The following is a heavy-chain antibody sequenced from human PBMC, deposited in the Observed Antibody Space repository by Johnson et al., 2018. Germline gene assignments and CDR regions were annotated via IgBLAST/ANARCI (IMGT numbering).Heavy chain of an antibody. V-gene: IGHV3-53*01. D-gene: IGHD2-2*01. CDR2: IYSGGST. Sequence: VQLVQSGGGLIQPGGSLRLSCAASGFTVSSNYMSWVRQAPGKGLEWVSLIYSGGSTYYADSVKGRFTISRDTSKNTLYLQMNSLRAEDTAVYYCARGKGSTTYYAFDIWGQGTMVTVPS. CDR3: ARGKGSTTYYAFDI. J-gene: IGHJ3*02. CDR1: GFTVSSNY.